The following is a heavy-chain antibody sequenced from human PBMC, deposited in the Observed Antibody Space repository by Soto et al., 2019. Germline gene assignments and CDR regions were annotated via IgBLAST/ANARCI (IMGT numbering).Heavy chain of an antibody. CDR1: GYTFSNEG. CDR2: ISLYSDDT. J-gene: IGHJ5*02. V-gene: IGHV1-18*01. D-gene: IGHD2-2*01. CDR3: ARVVPGAEAWFGP. Sequence: QVQLVQSGGEVKRPGASVKVSCKTSGYTFSNEGITWVRQAPGQPLEWLGWISLYSDDTNYAQKFQGRVSMTTDTSTTTAYMELRSLRSDDTAVYYCARVVPGAEAWFGPWGQGTLVTVSS.